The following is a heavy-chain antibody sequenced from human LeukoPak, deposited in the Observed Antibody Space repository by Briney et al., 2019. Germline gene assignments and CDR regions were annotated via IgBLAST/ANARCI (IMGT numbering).Heavy chain of an antibody. Sequence: GASVKVSCKASGGTFSSYAISWVRQAPGQGLEWMGGIIPIFGTANYAQKFQGRVTITADESTSTAYMELSSLRSEDTAVYYCASGDTSIVGAINNAFDIWGQGTMVTVSS. CDR2: IIPIFGTA. D-gene: IGHD1-26*01. V-gene: IGHV1-69*13. J-gene: IGHJ3*02. CDR1: GGTFSSYA. CDR3: ASGDTSIVGAINNAFDI.